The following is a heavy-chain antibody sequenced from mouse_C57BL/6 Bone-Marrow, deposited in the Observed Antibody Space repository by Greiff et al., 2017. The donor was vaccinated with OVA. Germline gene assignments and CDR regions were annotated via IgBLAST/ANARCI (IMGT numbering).Heavy chain of an antibody. CDR1: GYTFTSYW. D-gene: IGHD1-1*01. Sequence: VQLQQPGAELVRPGSSVKLSCKASGYTFTSYWMHWVKQRPIQGLEWIGNIDPSDSETHYNQKFKDKATLTVDKSSSTAYMQLSSLTSEVSAVYYCARGGYGSSYDWYFDVWGTGTTVTVSS. CDR2: IDPSDSET. J-gene: IGHJ1*03. V-gene: IGHV1-52*01. CDR3: ARGGYGSSYDWYFDV.